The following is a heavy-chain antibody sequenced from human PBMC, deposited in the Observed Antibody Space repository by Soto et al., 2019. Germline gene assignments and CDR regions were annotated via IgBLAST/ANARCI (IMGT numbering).Heavy chain of an antibody. V-gene: IGHV1-69*01. CDR3: ARVTKVIKAITMHDAFDI. Sequence: VKVSCKASGGSLSSYTSSWVRQAPGQGLEWMGGIIPIFGTANYAQKFQGRVTITADESTSTAYMELSSLRSEDTAVYYCARVTKVIKAITMHDAFDICGQRTMVTVSS. CDR2: IIPIFGTA. J-gene: IGHJ3*02. D-gene: IGHD3-10*01. CDR1: GGSLSSYT.